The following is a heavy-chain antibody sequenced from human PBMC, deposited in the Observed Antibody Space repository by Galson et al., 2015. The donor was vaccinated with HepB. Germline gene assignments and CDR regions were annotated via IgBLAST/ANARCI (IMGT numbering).Heavy chain of an antibody. V-gene: IGHV6-1*01. J-gene: IGHJ4*02. Sequence: CAISGDSVATDSGAWNWIRQSPSRGLEWLGRTYYMSKWYYDYAISVKSRITINPDLSKNQISLQLTSVTPEDTAVYYCARLFRGYSGYEGDYWGQGTQVIVSS. D-gene: IGHD5-12*01. CDR2: TYYMSKWYY. CDR3: ARLFRGYSGYEGDY. CDR1: GDSVATDSGA.